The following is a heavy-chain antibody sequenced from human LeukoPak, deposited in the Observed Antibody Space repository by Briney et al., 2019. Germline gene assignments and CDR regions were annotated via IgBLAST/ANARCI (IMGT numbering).Heavy chain of an antibody. Sequence: GESLKISCKGSGYSFTSYWIGWVRQMPGKGLEWMGIIYPGDSDTRYSPSFQGQVTISADKSISTAYLQWSSLKASDTAMYYCARRKSSLAKGDAFDIWGQGTMVTVSS. D-gene: IGHD6-6*01. J-gene: IGHJ3*02. CDR1: GYSFTSYW. CDR3: ARRKSSLAKGDAFDI. V-gene: IGHV5-51*01. CDR2: IYPGDSDT.